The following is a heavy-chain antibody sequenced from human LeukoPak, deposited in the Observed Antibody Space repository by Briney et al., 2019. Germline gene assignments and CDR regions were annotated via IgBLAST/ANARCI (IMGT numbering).Heavy chain of an antibody. D-gene: IGHD3-22*01. J-gene: IGHJ4*02. V-gene: IGHV4-61*01. CDR3: ARGDYDSSGYYYPFDY. CDR1: GGSVSSGSYY. Sequence: SETLSLTCTVSGGSVSSGSYYWSRIRQPPGTGLEWIGYIYYSGSTNYNPSLKSRVTISVDTSKNQFSLKLSSVTAADTAVYYCARGDYDSSGYYYPFDYWGQGTLVTVSS. CDR2: IYYSGST.